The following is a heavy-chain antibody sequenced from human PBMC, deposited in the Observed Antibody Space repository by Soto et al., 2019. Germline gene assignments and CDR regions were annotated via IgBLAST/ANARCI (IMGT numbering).Heavy chain of an antibody. CDR3: ARGIAAAGRWLGEGFGS. CDR1: GDSVSSNSAA. CDR2: TYYRSKWYN. D-gene: IGHD6-13*01. J-gene: IGHJ5*02. V-gene: IGHV6-1*01. Sequence: QVPLQQSGPGLVKPSQTLSLTCAIFGDSVSSNSAAWNWIRQSPSRGLEWLGRTYYRSKWYNDYAVSVKSRITINPDTSKNQFSLQLNSVTPEDTAVYYCARGIAAAGRWLGEGFGSWGQGTLVTVSS.